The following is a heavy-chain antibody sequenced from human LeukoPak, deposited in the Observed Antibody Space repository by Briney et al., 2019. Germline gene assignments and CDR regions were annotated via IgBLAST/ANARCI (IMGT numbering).Heavy chain of an antibody. CDR1: GFTFSSYA. D-gene: IGHD6-13*01. CDR3: AKCVSSSFNYYYYHMDV. V-gene: IGHV3-23*01. CDR2: VSGSGAGT. Sequence: GGSLRLSCAASGFTFSSYAMTWVRQAPGKGLEWVSAVSGSGAGTFYADSLKGRFTISRDNSNNTLYLQMSSLRAEDTAVYYCAKCVSSSFNYYYYHMDVWGKGTTVTVSS. J-gene: IGHJ6*03.